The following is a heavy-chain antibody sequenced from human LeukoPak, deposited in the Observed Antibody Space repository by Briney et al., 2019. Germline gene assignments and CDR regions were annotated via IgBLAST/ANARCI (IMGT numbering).Heavy chain of an antibody. D-gene: IGHD3-10*01. J-gene: IGHJ3*02. CDR2: IYTSGST. Sequence: SETLSLTCTVSGGSISSGSYYWSWIRQPAGKGLEWIGRIYTSGSTNYNPSLKSRVTISVDTSKNQFSLKLSSVTAADTAVYYCARDAFYGSGLDAFDIWGQGTMVTVSS. CDR3: ARDAFYGSGLDAFDI. CDR1: GGSISSGSYY. V-gene: IGHV4-61*02.